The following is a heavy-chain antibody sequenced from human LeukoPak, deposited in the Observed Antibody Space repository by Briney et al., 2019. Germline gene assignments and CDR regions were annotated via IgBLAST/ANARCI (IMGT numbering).Heavy chain of an antibody. Sequence: PSETLSLTCSVSGGSITNYYWNWIRQPAGKGLEWIGRMYTSGNTNENPSLKNRITMSLDMSKNQFSLKLRSVTAADTAAYYCVREDSSTYHPFDYWGQGALVTVSS. CDR2: MYTSGNT. CDR1: GGSITNYY. V-gene: IGHV4-4*07. D-gene: IGHD2/OR15-2a*01. J-gene: IGHJ4*02. CDR3: VREDSSTYHPFDY.